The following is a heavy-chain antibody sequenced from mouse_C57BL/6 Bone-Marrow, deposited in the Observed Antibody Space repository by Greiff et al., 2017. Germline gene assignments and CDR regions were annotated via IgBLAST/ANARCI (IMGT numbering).Heavy chain of an antibody. J-gene: IGHJ1*03. CDR2: IRSKSNNYAT. D-gene: IGHD1-1*01. V-gene: IGHV10-1*01. CDR3: VRGFTTVPYLDV. Sequence: EVQLVESGGGLVQPKGSLKLSCAASGFSFNTYAMNWVRQAPGTGLEWVARIRSKSNNYATYYADSVKDRFTISRDDSESMLYLQMNNLKTEDTAMYYCVRGFTTVPYLDVWGTGTTVTVSS. CDR1: GFSFNTYA.